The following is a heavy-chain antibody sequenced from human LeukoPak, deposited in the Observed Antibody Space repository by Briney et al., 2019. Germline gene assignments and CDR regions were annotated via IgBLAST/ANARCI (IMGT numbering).Heavy chain of an antibody. CDR2: RT. CDR3: ARDRVVVAATPGFYYYYGMDV. V-gene: IGHV4-59*01. D-gene: IGHD2-15*01. J-gene: IGHJ6*02. Sequence: RTNYNPSLKSRVTISVDTSKNQFSLKLSSVTAADTAVYYCARDRVVVAATPGFYYYYGMDVWGQGTTVTVSS.